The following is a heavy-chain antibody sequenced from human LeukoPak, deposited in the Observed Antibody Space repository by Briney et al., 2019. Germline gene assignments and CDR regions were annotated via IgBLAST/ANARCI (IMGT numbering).Heavy chain of an antibody. CDR3: ARYVVYGSGKYYFDY. CDR2: INYSGST. J-gene: IGHJ4*02. CDR1: GGSVSSTTYY. D-gene: IGHD3-10*01. Sequence: SETLSLTCTVSGGSVSSTTYYWRWIRQPPGKGLEWIASINYSGSTYYNPSLKSRITISVDTSENQFSLKLSSVTAADTAVYYCARYVVYGSGKYYFDYWGQGTLVTVSS. V-gene: IGHV4-39*01.